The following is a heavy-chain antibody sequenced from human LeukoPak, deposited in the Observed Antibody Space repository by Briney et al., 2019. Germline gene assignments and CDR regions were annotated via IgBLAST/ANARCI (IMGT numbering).Heavy chain of an antibody. Sequence: RGGPLRLSCAASGFTFSSYAMSWVRQAPGKGLEWVSAISGSGGSTYYADSVKGRFTISRDNSKNTLYLQMNSLRAEDTAVYYCANSMDSSSWYVYYYGMDVWGQGTTVTVSS. J-gene: IGHJ6*02. CDR1: GFTFSSYA. D-gene: IGHD6-13*01. CDR2: ISGSGGST. CDR3: ANSMDSSSWYVYYYGMDV. V-gene: IGHV3-23*01.